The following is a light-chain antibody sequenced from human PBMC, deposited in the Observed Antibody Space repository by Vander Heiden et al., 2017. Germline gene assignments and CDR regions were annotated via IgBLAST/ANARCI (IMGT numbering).Light chain of an antibody. CDR1: QSVSSY. J-gene: IGKJ1*01. CDR2: DAS. Sequence: EIVLTQPPATLSLSPGESTTLSCRSSQSVSSYLAWYQQKPGQAPRLLIYDASNRATGIPARFSGSGSGTDFTLTSSSLEPEDFAVYYCQQRSNWPGTFGQGTKVEIK. CDR3: QQRSNWPGT. V-gene: IGKV3-11*01.